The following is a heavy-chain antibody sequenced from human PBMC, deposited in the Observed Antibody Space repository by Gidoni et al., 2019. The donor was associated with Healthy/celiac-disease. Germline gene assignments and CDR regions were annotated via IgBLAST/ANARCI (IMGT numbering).Heavy chain of an antibody. J-gene: IGHJ4*02. CDR3: AKATYYDFWSGYADY. Sequence: EVQLLESGGGLVQPGGSLRLSCAASGFTFSSYAMSWVRQATGKGLELVSAISGSGGSTYYADSVKGRFTISRDNSKNTLYLQMNSLRAEDTAVYYCAKATYYDFWSGYADYWGQGTLVTVSS. D-gene: IGHD3-3*01. CDR2: ISGSGGST. CDR1: GFTFSSYA. V-gene: IGHV3-23*01.